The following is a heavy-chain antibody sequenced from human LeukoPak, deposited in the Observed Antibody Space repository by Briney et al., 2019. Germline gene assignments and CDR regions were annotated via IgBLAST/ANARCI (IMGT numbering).Heavy chain of an antibody. V-gene: IGHV3-23*01. CDR3: AKPGKTGGGIVVVPAAPQGHFDY. Sequence: GGSLRLSCAASGFTFSSYAMSWVRQAPGKGLEWVSAISGSGGSTYYADSVKGRFTISRDNSKNTLYLQMNSLRAEDTAVYYCAKPGKTGGGIVVVPAAPQGHFDYWGQGTLVTVSS. CDR1: GFTFSSYA. J-gene: IGHJ4*02. D-gene: IGHD2-2*01. CDR2: ISGSGGST.